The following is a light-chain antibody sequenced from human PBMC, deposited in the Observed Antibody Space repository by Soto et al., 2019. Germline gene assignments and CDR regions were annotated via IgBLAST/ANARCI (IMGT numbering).Light chain of an antibody. J-gene: IGLJ2*01. V-gene: IGLV7-43*01. Sequence: QAVVTQEPSLTVSPGGTVTLTCASSAGAVTSAYYTNQLQQKPGQAPRALIYSTSEKHSWTPARFSGSLLGGKAALTLSAAQPEDEADYYCLLSYGGAQVLFGGGTKLTVL. CDR1: AGAVTSAYY. CDR3: LLSYGGAQVL. CDR2: STS.